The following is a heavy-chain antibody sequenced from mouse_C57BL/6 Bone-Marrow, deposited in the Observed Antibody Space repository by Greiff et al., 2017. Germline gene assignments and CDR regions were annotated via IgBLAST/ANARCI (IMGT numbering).Heavy chain of an antibody. CDR2: IHPNSGST. D-gene: IGHD2-2*01. J-gene: IGHJ3*01. V-gene: IGHV1-64*01. CDR1: GYTFTSYW. CDR3: AKFCYGYDGAD. Sequence: QVQLQQPGAELVKPGASVKLSCKASGYTFTSYWMHWVKQRPGQGLEWIGMIHPNSGSTNYNEKFKSKATLTVDKSSSTAYMQLSSLTSEGSAVYYCAKFCYGYDGADWGQGTLVTVSA.